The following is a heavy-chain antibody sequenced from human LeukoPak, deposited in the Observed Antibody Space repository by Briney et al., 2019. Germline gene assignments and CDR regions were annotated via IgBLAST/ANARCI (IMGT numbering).Heavy chain of an antibody. V-gene: IGHV3-23*01. J-gene: IGHJ4*02. CDR3: TSSDPGYSYGTAYYFDY. D-gene: IGHD5-18*01. CDR1: GLTLSNVW. Sequence: GGSLRLSCAVSGLTLSNVWMSWVRQAPGEGLEWVSAISGSGGSTYYADSVKGRFTISRDNSKNTLYLQMNSLRAEDTAVYYCTSSDPGYSYGTAYYFDYWGQGTLVTVSS. CDR2: ISGSGGST.